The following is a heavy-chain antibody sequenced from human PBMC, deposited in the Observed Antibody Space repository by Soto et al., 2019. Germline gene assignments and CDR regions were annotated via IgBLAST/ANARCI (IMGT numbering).Heavy chain of an antibody. Sequence: PSETLSLTCTVSGGSISSGDYYWSWIRQPPGKGLEWIGYIYYSGSTYYNPSLRSRVTISVDTSKNQFSLKLSSVTAADTAVYYCARGFKTYYDFWRGFDPWGQGTLVTVSS. CDR1: GGSISSGDYY. J-gene: IGHJ5*02. CDR2: IYYSGST. V-gene: IGHV4-30-4*01. CDR3: ARGFKTYYDFWRGFDP. D-gene: IGHD3-3*01.